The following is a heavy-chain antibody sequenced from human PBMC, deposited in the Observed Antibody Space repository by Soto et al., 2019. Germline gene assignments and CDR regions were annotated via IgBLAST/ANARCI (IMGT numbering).Heavy chain of an antibody. D-gene: IGHD6-19*01. CDR2: INTYNQNP. Sequence: QVQLVQSGAEVKKPGASVKVSCKASGYTFTNYPITWVRQAPGQGLEWMGWINTYNQNPIYAQKFQGRVTMTTDTSTSTSYLELGSLRSDDTAVYYCGRESSGSGWSFDFWGQGSLVTVSS. CDR3: GRESSGSGWSFDF. J-gene: IGHJ4*02. CDR1: GYTFTNYP. V-gene: IGHV1-18*04.